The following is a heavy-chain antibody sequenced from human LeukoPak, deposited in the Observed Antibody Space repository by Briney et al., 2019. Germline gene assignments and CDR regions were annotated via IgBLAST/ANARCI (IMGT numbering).Heavy chain of an antibody. J-gene: IGHJ3*02. CDR2: ISSSSSYI. Sequence: XASGFTFSXXXXXWVRXAPGXXXXXXXYISSSSSYIYYADSVKGRFTISRDNAKNSLYLQMNSLRAEDTAVYYCARGYYDFWSGYYTHAFDIWGQGTMVTVSS. V-gene: IGHV3-21*05. D-gene: IGHD3-3*01. CDR3: ARGYYDFWSGYYTHAFDI. CDR1: GFTFSXXX.